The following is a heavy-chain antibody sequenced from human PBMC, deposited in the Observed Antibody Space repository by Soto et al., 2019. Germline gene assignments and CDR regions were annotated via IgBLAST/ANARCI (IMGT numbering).Heavy chain of an antibody. J-gene: IGHJ4*02. CDR1: GDIFSGYS. D-gene: IGHD5-12*01. V-gene: IGHV1-69*14. Sequence: QVQLVQSGAEVKKPGSSVKVSCKTSGDIFSGYSISWVRQAPGQGLEWMGGIIPIFGTTNYAQRFHGRVTITADKSTSTVYMELYSLKSEYTAVYYCARDLGSGYDPGDDWGQGTLVTVSS. CDR2: IIPIFGTT. CDR3: ARDLGSGYDPGDD.